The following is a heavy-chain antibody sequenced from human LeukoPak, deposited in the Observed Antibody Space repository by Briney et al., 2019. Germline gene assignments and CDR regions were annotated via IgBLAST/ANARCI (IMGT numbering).Heavy chain of an antibody. CDR3: ASRDYGGNTPYWYFDL. D-gene: IGHD4-23*01. Sequence: SETLSLTCTVSGGSISSGDYYWSWIRQPPGKGLEWIGYIYYSGSTNYNPSLKSRVTISVDTSKNQFSLKLSSVTAADTAVYYCASRDYGGNTPYWYFDLWGRGTLVTVSS. CDR2: IYYSGST. CDR1: GGSISSGDYY. J-gene: IGHJ2*01. V-gene: IGHV4-61*08.